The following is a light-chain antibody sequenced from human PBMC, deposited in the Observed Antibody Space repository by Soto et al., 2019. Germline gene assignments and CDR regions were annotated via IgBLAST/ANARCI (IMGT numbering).Light chain of an antibody. J-gene: IGKJ1*01. CDR3: QQDSSSPWS. V-gene: IGKV3-20*01. CDR1: QSVTSNY. CDR2: GSS. Sequence: EIVLTQSPGTLSLSPGERATLSCRASQSVTSNYLAWYQQKPGQAPRLLIYGSSSRATGIPDRFSGSGSGTDFTLSISRLEPEDFAVYYCQQDSSSPWSFGQGTKVEIK.